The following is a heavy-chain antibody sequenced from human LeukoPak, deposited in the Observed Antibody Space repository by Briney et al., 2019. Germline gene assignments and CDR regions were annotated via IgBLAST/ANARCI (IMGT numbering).Heavy chain of an antibody. CDR2: INHSGST. CDR3: ASRVDNYYYMDV. V-gene: IGHV4-34*01. CDR1: GGSFSGYY. Sequence: SETLSLTCAVYGGSFSGYYWSWIRQPPGEGLEWIGEINHSGSTNYNPSLKSRVTISVDTSKNQFSLKLSSVTAADTAVYYCASRVDNYYYMDVWGKGTTVTVSS. J-gene: IGHJ6*03.